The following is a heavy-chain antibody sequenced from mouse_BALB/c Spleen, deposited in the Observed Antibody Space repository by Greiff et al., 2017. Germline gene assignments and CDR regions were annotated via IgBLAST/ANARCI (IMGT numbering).Heavy chain of an antibody. CDR2: ISSGGSYT. J-gene: IGHJ2*01. Sequence: EVHLVESGGGLVKPGGSLKLSCAASGFTFSSYAMSWVRQTLEKRLEWVATISSGGSYTYYPDSVKGRFTISRDNAKNTLYLQMSSLRSEDTAMYYCARQNGYAFDYWGQGTTLTVSS. D-gene: IGHD2-2*01. V-gene: IGHV5-9-3*01. CDR1: GFTFSSYA. CDR3: ARQNGYAFDY.